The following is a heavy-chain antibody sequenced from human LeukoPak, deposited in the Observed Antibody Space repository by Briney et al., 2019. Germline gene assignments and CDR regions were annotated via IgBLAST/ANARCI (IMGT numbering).Heavy chain of an antibody. CDR2: ISSSGSTI. Sequence: GGSLRLSCAASGFTFSSYSMNWVRQAPGKGLEWVSYISSSGSTIYYADSVKGRFTISRDNAKNSLYLQMNSLRAEDTAVYYCAELGITMIGDVWGKGTTVTISS. D-gene: IGHD3-10*02. V-gene: IGHV3-48*04. CDR3: AELGITMIGDV. J-gene: IGHJ6*04. CDR1: GFTFSSYS.